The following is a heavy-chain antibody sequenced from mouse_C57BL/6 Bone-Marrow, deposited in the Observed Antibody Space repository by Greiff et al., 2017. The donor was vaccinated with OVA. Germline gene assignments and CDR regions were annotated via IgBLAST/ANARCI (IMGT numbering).Heavy chain of an antibody. J-gene: IGHJ4*01. CDR2: IDPSDSYT. Sequence: VQLQQPGAELVMPGASVKLSCKASGYTFTSYWMHWVKQRPGQGLEWIGEIDPSDSYTNYNQKFKGKSTLTVDKSSSTAYMQLSSLTSEDSAVYSCARSGGANLGREFPCYALDYWGQGTSVTVSS. CDR3: ARSGGANLGREFPCYALDY. CDR1: GYTFTSYW. D-gene: IGHD4-1*01. V-gene: IGHV1-69*01.